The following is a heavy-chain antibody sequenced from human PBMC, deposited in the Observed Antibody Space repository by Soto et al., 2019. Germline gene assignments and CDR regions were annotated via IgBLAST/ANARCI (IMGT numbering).Heavy chain of an antibody. CDR1: GASINNTSYY. V-gene: IGHV4-39*01. CDR2: IYFSGTA. D-gene: IGHD3-16*01. CDR3: ARGAPGPIPNSYFDF. J-gene: IGHJ4*02. Sequence: LQLQESGPGLVKPSETLSLTCSVSGASINNTSYYWGWIRQSPGKGLEWLGNIYFSGTAYSTPSLWSRVTISVVTSKHQFSLQLLSMTAADTGVYYCARGAPGPIPNSYFDFWGQGTLVTVSS.